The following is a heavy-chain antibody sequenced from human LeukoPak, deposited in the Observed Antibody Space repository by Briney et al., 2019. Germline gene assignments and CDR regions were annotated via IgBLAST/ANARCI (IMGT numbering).Heavy chain of an antibody. V-gene: IGHV3-33*08. CDR3: AREGVTRFFDY. CDR2: IWYGGSNK. J-gene: IGHJ4*02. CDR1: RFTFSSYG. Sequence: PGGSLRLSCAASRFTFSSYGMHWVRQAPGKGLEWVAVIWYGGSNKYYADSVKGRFTISRDNSKNTLYLQMNSLRAEDTALYYCAREGVTRFFDYWGQGTLVTVSS. D-gene: IGHD3-10*01.